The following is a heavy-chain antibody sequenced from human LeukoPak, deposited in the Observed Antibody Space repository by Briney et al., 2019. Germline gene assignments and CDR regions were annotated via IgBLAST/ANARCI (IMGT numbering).Heavy chain of an antibody. CDR2: ISGSSSTI. V-gene: IGHV3-48*04. D-gene: IGHD3-22*01. J-gene: IGHJ4*02. CDR3: ARDSYYYDSSGYYDY. CDR1: GFTFSSYS. Sequence: PGGSLRLSCAASGFTFSSYSMNWVRQAPGKGLEWVSYISGSSSTIYYADSVKGRFTISRDNAKNSLYLQMNSLRAEDTAVYYCARDSYYYDSSGYYDYWGQGTLVTVSS.